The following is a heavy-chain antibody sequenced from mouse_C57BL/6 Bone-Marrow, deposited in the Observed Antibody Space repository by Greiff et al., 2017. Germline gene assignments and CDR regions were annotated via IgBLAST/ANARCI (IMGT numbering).Heavy chain of an antibody. V-gene: IGHV1-74*01. J-gene: IGHJ4*01. CDR3: AMGGLRPYAMDY. D-gene: IGHD2-2*01. CDR1: GYTFTSYW. Sequence: QVQLKQPGAELVKPGASVKVSCKASGYTFTSYWMHWVKQRPGQGLEWIGRIHPSDSDTNYNQKFKGKATLTVDKSSSTAYMQLSSLTSEDSAVYYCAMGGLRPYAMDYWGQGTSVTVSS. CDR2: IHPSDSDT.